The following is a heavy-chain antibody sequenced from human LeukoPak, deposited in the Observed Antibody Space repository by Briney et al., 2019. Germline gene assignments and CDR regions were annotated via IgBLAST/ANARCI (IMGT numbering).Heavy chain of an antibody. CDR2: INPSGGST. D-gene: IGHD3-10*01. CDR1: GYTFTSYY. J-gene: IGHJ2*01. V-gene: IGHV1-46*01. Sequence: ASVKVSCKASGYTFTSYYMHWVRQAPGQGLEWMGIINPSGGSTSYAQKFQGRVTMTRDTSTSTVYMELSSLRSEDTAVYYCARDSFGEREASNWYFDLWGRGTLVTVSS. CDR3: ARDSFGEREASNWYFDL.